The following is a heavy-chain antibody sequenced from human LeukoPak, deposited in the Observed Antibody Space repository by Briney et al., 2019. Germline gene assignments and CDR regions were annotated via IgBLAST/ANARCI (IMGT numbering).Heavy chain of an antibody. CDR1: GYSFNSYG. D-gene: IGHD3-10*01. CDR3: ARGLYYYGSGNYYPFDY. V-gene: IGHV1-18*01. Sequence: ASVKVSCKASGYSFNSYGINWVRQAPGQGLEWMGWISAYNGNTNYAQKLQGRVTMTTDTSTSTAYMELRSLRSDDTAVYYCARGLYYYGSGNYYPFDYWGQGTLVTVSS. J-gene: IGHJ4*02. CDR2: ISAYNGNT.